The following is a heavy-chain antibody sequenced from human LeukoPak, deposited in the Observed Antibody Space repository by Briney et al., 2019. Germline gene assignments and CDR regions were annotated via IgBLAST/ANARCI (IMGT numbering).Heavy chain of an antibody. Sequence: GGSLRLSCAASGFTFSSYSMTWVRQAPGKGLEWVSYISSSGSSIYNADSVKGRFTISRDTAKNTLYLQMNSLRAEDTAVYYCARVHVGTNMVDLDYWGQGTLVTVSS. CDR1: GFTFSSYS. J-gene: IGHJ4*02. CDR2: ISSSGSSI. D-gene: IGHD5-18*01. CDR3: ARVHVGTNMVDLDY. V-gene: IGHV3-48*04.